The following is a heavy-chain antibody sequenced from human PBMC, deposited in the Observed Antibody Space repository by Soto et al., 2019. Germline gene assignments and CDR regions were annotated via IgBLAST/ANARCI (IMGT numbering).Heavy chain of an antibody. CDR1: GGSISRHNYY. J-gene: IGHJ5*02. D-gene: IGHD4-4*01. CDR3: AVYHRDGHYLQKHWFDL. CDR2: IHYSGST. V-gene: IGHV4-30-4*01. Sequence: QVQLQESGPGLVKPSQTLALTCTVSGGSISRHNYYWSWIRQPPGKGLEWIANIHYSGSTYYESSRKSRLTISVDASKNQSSLKMTSVPAADPAVYYCAVYHRDGHYLQKHWFDLWGQGTLVTVSS.